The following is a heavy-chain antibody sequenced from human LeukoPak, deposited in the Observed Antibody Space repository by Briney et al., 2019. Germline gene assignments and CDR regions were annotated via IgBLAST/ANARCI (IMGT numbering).Heavy chain of an antibody. CDR1: GFTFSSYA. CDR3: ARHLGPGYYYYYYMDV. V-gene: IGHV3-21*04. CDR2: ISSSGSTI. J-gene: IGHJ6*03. Sequence: GGSLRLSCAASGFTFSSYAMSWVRQAPGKGLEWVSAISSSGSTIYYADSVKGRFTISRDNAKNSLYLQMNSLRAEDTALYHCARHLGPGYYYYYYMDVWGKGTTVTISS.